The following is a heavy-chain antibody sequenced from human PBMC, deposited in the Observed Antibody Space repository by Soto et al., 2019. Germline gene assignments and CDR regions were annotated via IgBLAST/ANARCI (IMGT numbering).Heavy chain of an antibody. CDR1: GFTFRNFW. V-gene: IGHV3-7*03. CDR3: ARTLGYCNQGICHGYHYYGMDV. CDR2: IKQDGSEK. J-gene: IGHJ6*02. D-gene: IGHD2-15*01. Sequence: GGSLRLSCAVSGFTFRNFWMTWVRQAPGEGLGWVANIKQDGSEKHYVDSVKGRFTISRDNAKNSLYLQMNSLGAEDTAVYYCARTLGYCNQGICHGYHYYGMDVWGQGTTVTVSS.